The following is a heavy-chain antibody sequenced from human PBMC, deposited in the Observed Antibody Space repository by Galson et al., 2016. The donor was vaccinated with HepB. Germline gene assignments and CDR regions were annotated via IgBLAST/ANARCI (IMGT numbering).Heavy chain of an antibody. CDR1: GFSFSNYG. D-gene: IGHD2-2*01. J-gene: IGHJ6*02. CDR2: IWYDGSKK. Sequence: SLRLSCAASGFSFSNYGMHWVRQAPGKGLEWVAVIWYDGSKKYYEDSVKGRFIISRDNSQNTLYLQMNSLRVEDTAVYLCARDGGYQLRWDYHYYGLDVWGQGTTVTVSS. V-gene: IGHV3-33*01. CDR3: ARDGGYQLRWDYHYYGLDV.